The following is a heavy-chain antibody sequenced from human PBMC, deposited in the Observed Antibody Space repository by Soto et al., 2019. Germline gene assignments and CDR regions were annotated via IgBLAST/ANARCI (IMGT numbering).Heavy chain of an antibody. CDR1: GYTFTSYG. Sequence: APVKVSCKASGYTFTSYGSSWGRQAPGQGLEWMGWSSAYNGNTNYPQKIQGRLTMTTDSSTRTAYMELRSLRSDATGVYYCARDQYYYDSSNCWHVDSAFDIWGQATMVTVSS. V-gene: IGHV1-18*04. CDR3: ARDQYYYDSSNCWHVDSAFDI. D-gene: IGHD3-22*01. J-gene: IGHJ3*02. CDR2: SSAYNGNT.